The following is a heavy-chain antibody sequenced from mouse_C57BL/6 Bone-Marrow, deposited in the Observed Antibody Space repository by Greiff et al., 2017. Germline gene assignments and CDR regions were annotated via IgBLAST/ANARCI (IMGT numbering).Heavy chain of an antibody. V-gene: IGHV5-17*01. CDR1: GFTFSDYG. CDR2: ISSGSSTI. Sequence: EVMLVESGGGLVKPGGSLKLSCAASGFTFSDYGMHWVRQAPEQGLEWVAYISSGSSTIYYADTVKGRFTISRDNAKNTLFLQLTSLRSEDTAMYYCASGYYGKRMDYWGQGTSVTVSS. J-gene: IGHJ4*01. D-gene: IGHD2-1*01. CDR3: ASGYYGKRMDY.